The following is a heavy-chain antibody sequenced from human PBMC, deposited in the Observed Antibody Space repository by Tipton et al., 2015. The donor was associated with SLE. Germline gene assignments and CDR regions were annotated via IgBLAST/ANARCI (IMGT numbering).Heavy chain of an antibody. J-gene: IGHJ3*02. CDR2: MRNDGSEI. CDR3: ARDILSPYTIFGVGDVLDI. Sequence: GSLRLSCAASGFTFSSYGMHWVRQAPGKGLEWVAFMRNDGSEIFYADSVKGRFTISRDNSKNTLYLQMNSLTVEETAVYYCARDILSPYTIFGVGDVLDIWGQGTMVTVSP. CDR1: GFTFSSYG. D-gene: IGHD3-3*01. V-gene: IGHV3-30*02.